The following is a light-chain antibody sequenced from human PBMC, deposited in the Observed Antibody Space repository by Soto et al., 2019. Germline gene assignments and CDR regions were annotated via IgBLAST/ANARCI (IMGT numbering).Light chain of an antibody. V-gene: IGKV1-5*03. CDR3: QQYNSYSQST. Sequence: DIQMTQSPSTLSASVGDRVTITCRASQSINIWLAWYQQKPGKAPKLLIYKASSLESGVPSRFSSSGSGTEFTLTISSLQPDDFATYYCQQYNSYSQSTFGQGTKLEIK. J-gene: IGKJ2*01. CDR2: KAS. CDR1: QSINIW.